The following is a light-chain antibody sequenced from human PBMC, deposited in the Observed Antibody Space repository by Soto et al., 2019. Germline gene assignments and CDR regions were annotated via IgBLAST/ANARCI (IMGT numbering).Light chain of an antibody. J-gene: IGKJ4*01. V-gene: IGKV1-39*01. CDR1: QSISSY. Sequence: DIQMTQSPSSLSASVGDRVTITCRASQSISSYLNWYQQKPGKAPKLLIYAASSLQSGVPSRFSCSGSGTDFTLTISSLQPEDFATYYCQQSYSTPRLTFGGGTKVEIK. CDR3: QQSYSTPRLT. CDR2: AAS.